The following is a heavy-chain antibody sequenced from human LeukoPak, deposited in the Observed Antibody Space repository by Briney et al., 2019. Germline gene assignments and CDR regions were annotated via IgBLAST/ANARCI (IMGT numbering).Heavy chain of an antibody. V-gene: IGHV4-39*07. D-gene: IGHD6-6*01. CDR2: IYYSGST. CDR3: ARNPIAALAWFDP. Sequence: SETLSLTCTVSGGSISSSSYYWGWIRQPPGKGLEWIGSIYYSGSTYYNPSLKSRVTISVDTSKNQFSLKLSSVTAADTAVYYCARNPIAALAWFDPWGQGTLVTVSS. J-gene: IGHJ5*02. CDR1: GGSISSSSYY.